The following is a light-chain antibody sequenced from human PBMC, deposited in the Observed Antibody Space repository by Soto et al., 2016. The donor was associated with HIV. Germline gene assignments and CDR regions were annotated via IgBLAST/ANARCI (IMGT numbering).Light chain of an antibody. J-gene: IGKJ5*01. V-gene: IGKV2-30*02. Sequence: DVALTQSPLSLPVTLGQPASISCRSSQSLVHSDGNSYLTWFHQRPGQSPRRLIYQASKRDSGVPDRFSGSGSGTDFTLKISRVEAEDVGVYYCMQALLLSFTFGQGTRLEIK. CDR3: MQALLLSFT. CDR1: QSLVHSDGNSY. CDR2: QAS.